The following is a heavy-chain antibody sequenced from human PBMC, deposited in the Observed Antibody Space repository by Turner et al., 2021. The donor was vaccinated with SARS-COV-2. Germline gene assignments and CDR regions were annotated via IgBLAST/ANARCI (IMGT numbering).Heavy chain of an antibody. CDR2: IYSGGTT. D-gene: IGHD6-13*01. CDR1: GFTVSSNY. Sequence: EVQLVESGGGLVQPGGSLRPSSAASGFTVSSNYMSWVRQAPGKGLEWVSIIYSGGTTYYADSVKGRFTISRDNSKNTLYLQMNSLSAEDTAVYYCARGDSSSWLTYWGQGTLVTVSS. V-gene: IGHV3-66*01. CDR3: ARGDSSSWLTY. J-gene: IGHJ4*02.